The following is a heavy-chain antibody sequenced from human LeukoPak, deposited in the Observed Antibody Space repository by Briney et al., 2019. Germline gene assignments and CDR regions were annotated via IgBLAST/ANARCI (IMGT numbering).Heavy chain of an antibody. CDR2: INHSGST. J-gene: IGHJ5*02. CDR1: GGSFSGYY. V-gene: IGHV4-34*01. Sequence: SETLSLTCAVYGGSFSGYYWSWIRPPPGKGLEWIGEINHSGSTNYNPSLKSRVTISVDTSKNQFSLKLSSVTAADTAVYYCARGHCSGGSCQGSWFDPWGQGTLVTVSS. D-gene: IGHD2-15*01. CDR3: ARGHCSGGSCQGSWFDP.